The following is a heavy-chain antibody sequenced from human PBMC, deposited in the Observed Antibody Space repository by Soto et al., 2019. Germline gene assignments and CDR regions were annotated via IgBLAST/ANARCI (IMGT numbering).Heavy chain of an antibody. D-gene: IGHD5-18*01. CDR2: ISSSSSYI. J-gene: IGHJ4*02. CDR3: ARDRTARHY. V-gene: IGHV3-21*01. CDR1: GFTFSSYS. Sequence: EVQLVESGGGLVKPGGSLRLSCAASGFTFSSYSMNWVRQAPGKGLEWVSSISSSSSYIYYADSVKGRFTNSRDNANNSLYLEINSLRAEDTAGYYCARDRTARHYWGQGTLVTVSS.